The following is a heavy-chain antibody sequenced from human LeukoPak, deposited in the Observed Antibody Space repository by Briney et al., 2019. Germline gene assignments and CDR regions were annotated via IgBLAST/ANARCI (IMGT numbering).Heavy chain of an antibody. CDR2: ISWDGGGT. V-gene: IGHV3-43D*03. CDR1: GFTFDDYA. D-gene: IGHD3-22*01. J-gene: IGHJ4*02. CDR3: ARDGAYYYDSSGYYYNDY. Sequence: GGSLRPSCAASGFTFDDYAMHWVRQAPGKGLEWVSLISWDGGGTYYADTVKGRFTISRDNSKNSLYLQMNSLRAEDTAVYYCARDGAYYYDSSGYYYNDYWGQGTLVTVSS.